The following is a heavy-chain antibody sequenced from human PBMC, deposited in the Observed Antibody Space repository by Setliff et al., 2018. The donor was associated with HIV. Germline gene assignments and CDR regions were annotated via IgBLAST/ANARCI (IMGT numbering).Heavy chain of an antibody. CDR3: ASGVWGPWGLDY. D-gene: IGHD3-16*01. V-gene: IGHV1-2*02. J-gene: IGHJ4*02. CDR2: INPNSGGT. Sequence: ASVTVSCKASGYTFSAYHMHWARQAPGQGLEWMGWINPNSGGTHYAQKFQGRITMTRDTSISTAYMELSRLRSDDTAVYYCASGVWGPWGLDYWGQGTLVTVSS. CDR1: GYTFSAYH.